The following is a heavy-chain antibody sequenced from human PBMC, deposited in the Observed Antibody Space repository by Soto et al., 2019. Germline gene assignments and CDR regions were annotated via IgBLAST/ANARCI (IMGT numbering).Heavy chain of an antibody. J-gene: IGHJ3*02. D-gene: IGHD1-26*01. V-gene: IGHV4-34*01. CDR1: GGSFSGYY. CDR2: INHSGST. Sequence: SETLSLTCAVYGGSFSGYYWSWIRQPPGKGLEWIGEINHSGSTNYNPSLKSRVTISVDTSKNQFSLKLSSVTAADTAVYYCARGTRYSGSYGKASDIWGQGTMVTVSS. CDR3: ARGTRYSGSYGKASDI.